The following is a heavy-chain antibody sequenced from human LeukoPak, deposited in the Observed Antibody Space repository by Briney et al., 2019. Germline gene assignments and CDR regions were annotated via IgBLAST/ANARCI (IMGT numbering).Heavy chain of an antibody. CDR1: GYTFTSYY. D-gene: IGHD3-22*01. CDR3: ARDLTPRRNYDSSGYQIVPAF. V-gene: IGHV1-46*01. J-gene: IGHJ4*02. CDR2: INPSVGST. Sequence: ASVKVSCKASGYTFTSYYMHWVRQAPGQGLEWMGRINPSVGSTSYAQKFQGRVTMTRDTSTSTVYMELRSLRSDDTAVYYCARDLTPRRNYDSSGYQIVPAFWGQGTLVTVSS.